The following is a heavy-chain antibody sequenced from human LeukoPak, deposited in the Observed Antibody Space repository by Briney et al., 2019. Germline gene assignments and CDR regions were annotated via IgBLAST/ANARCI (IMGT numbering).Heavy chain of an antibody. J-gene: IGHJ3*02. D-gene: IGHD6-13*01. CDR2: ISGSGGST. V-gene: IGHV3-23*01. CDR1: GFTFSSYA. CDR3: AKRAFYKYSSSWPFPTKEDAFDI. Sequence: PGGSLRLSCAASGFTFSSYAMSWVRQAPGKGLEWVSAISGSGGSTYYADSVKGRFTISRDNSKNTLYLQMNSLRAEDTAVYYCAKRAFYKYSSSWPFPTKEDAFDIWGQGTMVTVSS.